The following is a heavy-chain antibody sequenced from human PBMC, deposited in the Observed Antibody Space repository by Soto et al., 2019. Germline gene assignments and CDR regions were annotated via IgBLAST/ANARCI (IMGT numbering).Heavy chain of an antibody. CDR3: ARVRDCGGDCYYFDY. CDR2: IYYSGST. J-gene: IGHJ4*02. D-gene: IGHD2-21*02. Sequence: TLSLTCTVSGGSISSGDYYWSWIRQPPGKGLEWIGYIYYSGSTYYNPSLKSRVTISVDTSKNQFSLKLSFVTAADTAVYYCARVRDCGGDCYYFDYWGQGTLVTVSS. V-gene: IGHV4-30-4*01. CDR1: GGSISSGDYY.